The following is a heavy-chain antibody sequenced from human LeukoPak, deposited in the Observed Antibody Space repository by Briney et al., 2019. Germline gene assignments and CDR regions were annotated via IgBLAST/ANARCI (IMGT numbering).Heavy chain of an antibody. Sequence: GGSLRLSCEGSGFTFSNYPMSWVRQAPGKGLEWVSTIIGSAGATYSADSVKGRFTISRDNAKNSLYLQMSSLRAEDTAVYYCARGGHRQKEFWGQGTLVTVSS. D-gene: IGHD3-10*01. J-gene: IGHJ4*02. CDR3: ARGGHRQKEF. CDR2: IIGSAGAT. CDR1: GFTFSNYP. V-gene: IGHV3-23*01.